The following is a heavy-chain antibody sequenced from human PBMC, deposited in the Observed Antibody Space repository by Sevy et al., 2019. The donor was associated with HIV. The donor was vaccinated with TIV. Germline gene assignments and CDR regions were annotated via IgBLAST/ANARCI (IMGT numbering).Heavy chain of an antibody. CDR3: ARDRPDYGDSAQSFDP. D-gene: IGHD4-17*01. J-gene: IGHJ5*02. CDR2: IYYNGNT. V-gene: IGHV4-30-4*01. CDR1: GGSLSSGEFY. Sequence: SETLSLTCSVSGGSLSSGEFYWSWIRQPPGKGLEWIGYIYYNGNTYYNPSLKNRITMSINTFRNHFSLELTSVTAADTAVYYCARDRPDYGDSAQSFDPWGQGILVTVSS.